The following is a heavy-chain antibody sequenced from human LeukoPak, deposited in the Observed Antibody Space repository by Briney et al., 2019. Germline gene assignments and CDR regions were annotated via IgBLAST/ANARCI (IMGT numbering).Heavy chain of an antibody. CDR3: AGYCSSTSCQWGDYFDY. CDR1: GRSISSYY. J-gene: IGHJ4*02. D-gene: IGHD2-2*01. V-gene: IGHV4-59*01. Sequence: SETLSLTCIVSGRSISSYYWSWVRQPPGKGLEWIGFIYYSGRTNYNPSLKSRVTISVDTSKNQFSLKLSSVTAADTAVYYCAGYCSSTSCQWGDYFDYWGQGTLVTVSS. CDR2: IYYSGRT.